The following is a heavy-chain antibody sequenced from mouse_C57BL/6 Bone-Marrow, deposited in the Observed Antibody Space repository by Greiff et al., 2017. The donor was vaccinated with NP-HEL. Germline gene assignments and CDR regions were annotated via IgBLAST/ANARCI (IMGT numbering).Heavy chain of an antibody. CDR2: INPSSGYT. D-gene: IGHD4-1*01. CDR1: GYTFTSYT. V-gene: IGHV1-4*01. Sequence: VMLVESGAELARPGASVKMSCKASGYTFTSYTMHWVKQRPGQGLEWIGYINPSSGYTKYNQKFKDKATLTADKSSSTAYMQLSSLTSEDSAVYYCARGANWVYYFDYWGQGTTLTVSS. CDR3: ARGANWVYYFDY. J-gene: IGHJ2*01.